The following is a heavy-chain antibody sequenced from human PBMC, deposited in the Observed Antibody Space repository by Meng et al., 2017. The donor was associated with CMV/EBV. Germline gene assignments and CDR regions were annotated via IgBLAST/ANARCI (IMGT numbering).Heavy chain of an antibody. D-gene: IGHD3-16*01. CDR2: IGQDGSDK. CDR3: AAGFWGA. CDR1: GITFSDFL. V-gene: IGHV3-7*01. Sequence: GESLKISCTVSGITFSDFLMGWFRQAPGKGLAWVANIGQDGSDKNYVDSAKDRFTISRDNAKNSLYLQMNSLRVEDTAVYYCAAGFWGAWGQGTTVTVSS. J-gene: IGHJ6*02.